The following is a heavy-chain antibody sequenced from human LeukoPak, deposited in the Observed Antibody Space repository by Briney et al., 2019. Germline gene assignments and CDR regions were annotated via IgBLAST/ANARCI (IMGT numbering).Heavy chain of an antibody. Sequence: PGGSLRLSCAASGFTFSSCGMHWVRQAPGKGLEWVAFIRDDGSDKYYADSVKGRFTISRDNSKNTLYLQMNSLRAEDTAVYYCARGAVLMVYATYYFDYWGQGTLVTVSS. CDR2: IRDDGSDK. CDR3: ARGAVLMVYATYYFDY. V-gene: IGHV3-30*02. D-gene: IGHD2-8*01. CDR1: GFTFSSCG. J-gene: IGHJ4*02.